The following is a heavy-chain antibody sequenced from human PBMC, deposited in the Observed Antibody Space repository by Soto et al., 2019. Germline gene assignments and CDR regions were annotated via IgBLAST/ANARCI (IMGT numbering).Heavy chain of an antibody. CDR3: ARVVYYGSGSYSPYGMDV. Sequence: QVQLVQSGAEVKKPGSSVKVSCKTSGVSFNNNGIGWVRQAPGHGLEWMGGVSPPFRTSNYARKFQGRIAITADASTGTVNMELLSLTSEDTAQYYCARVVYYGSGSYSPYGMDVWGQGTTVTVSS. J-gene: IGHJ6*02. V-gene: IGHV1-69*01. D-gene: IGHD3-10*01. CDR1: GVSFNNNG. CDR2: VSPPFRTS.